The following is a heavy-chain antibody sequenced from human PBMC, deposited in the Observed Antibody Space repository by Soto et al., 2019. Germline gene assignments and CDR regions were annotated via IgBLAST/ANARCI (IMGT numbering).Heavy chain of an antibody. V-gene: IGHV6-1*01. Sequence: SQTLSLTCAISGDIVSSNSAAWNWIRQSPSRGLEWLGRTYYRSKWYNDYAVSVKSRITINPDTSKNQFSLQLNSVTPEDTAVYYCARDRGTDQLLYYYYGMDVWGQGTTVTVSS. CDR3: ARDRGTDQLLYYYYGMDV. J-gene: IGHJ6*02. D-gene: IGHD2-2*02. CDR1: GDIVSSNSAA. CDR2: TYYRSKWYN.